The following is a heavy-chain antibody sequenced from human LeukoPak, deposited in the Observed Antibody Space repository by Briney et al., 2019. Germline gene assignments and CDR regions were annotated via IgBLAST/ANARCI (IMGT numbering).Heavy chain of an antibody. CDR3: AREHYDYVWGSYRYKVSWFDP. CDR2: IIPIFGTT. CDR1: GGTFNSYA. J-gene: IGHJ5*02. Sequence: SVKVSCKASGGTFNSYAISWVRQAPGQGLEWMGGIIPIFGTTNYARKFRGRVTLTADKSTRTAYMELSSLRSEDTAVYYCAREHYDYVWGSYRYKVSWFDPWGQGTLVTVSS. V-gene: IGHV1-69*06. D-gene: IGHD3-16*02.